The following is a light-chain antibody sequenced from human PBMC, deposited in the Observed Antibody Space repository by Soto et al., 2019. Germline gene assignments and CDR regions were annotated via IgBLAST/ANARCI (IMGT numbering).Light chain of an antibody. CDR1: QSFSGNY. CDR2: AAS. CDR3: QQYAGSPRT. Sequence: EIVLTQSPGTLSLSPGEGATLSCRASQSFSGNYLAWYQQRPGQPPRLLIYAASSRATDTPDRFSGSGSGTDFTLTISRLEPEDSAVYYCQQYAGSPRTFGQGTRVEIK. V-gene: IGKV3-20*01. J-gene: IGKJ1*01.